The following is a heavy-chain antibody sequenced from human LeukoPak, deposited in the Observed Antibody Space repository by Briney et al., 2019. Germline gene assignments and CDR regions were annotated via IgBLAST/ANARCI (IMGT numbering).Heavy chain of an antibody. CDR3: ARDHHGDIDY. CDR2: INSDGSST. D-gene: IGHD4-17*01. CDR1: GFTFSSYW. V-gene: IGHV3-74*01. J-gene: IGHJ4*02. Sequence: GGSLRLSCAASGFTFSSYWMHWVRQAPGKGLVWVLRINSDGSSTSYADSVKGRFTISRYNAKNTLYLQMNSLRAEDTAVYYCARDHHGDIDYWGQGTLVTVSS.